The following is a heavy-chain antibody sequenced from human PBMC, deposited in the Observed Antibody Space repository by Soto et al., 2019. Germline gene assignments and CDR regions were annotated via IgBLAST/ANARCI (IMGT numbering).Heavy chain of an antibody. D-gene: IGHD3-10*01. CDR1: RGSFSGYS. CDR3: ARGGMD. J-gene: IGHJ4*02. Sequence: PSETLSLTCAVSRGSFSGYSLSWTRQPPGKGLEWIGEIHQNGGINYNPSLKSRVTISVDMSKNEFSLRLTSVTAADTAIYYCARGGMDWGQGSLVTVSS. V-gene: IGHV4-34*01. CDR2: IHQNGGI.